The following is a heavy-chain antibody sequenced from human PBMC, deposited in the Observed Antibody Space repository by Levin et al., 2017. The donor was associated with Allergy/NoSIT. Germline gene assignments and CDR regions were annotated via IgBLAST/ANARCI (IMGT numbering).Heavy chain of an antibody. J-gene: IGHJ4*02. D-gene: IGHD3-10*01. CDR1: GGSFSGYY. CDR3: ARGRPFYYYGSGSYFALGY. V-gene: IGHV4-34*01. Sequence: SQTLSLTCAVYGGSFSGYYWSWIRQPPGKGLEWIGEINHSGSTNYNPSLKSRVTISVDTSKNQFSLKLSSVTAADTAVYYCARGRPFYYYGSGSYFALGYWGQGTLVTVSS. CDR2: INHSGST.